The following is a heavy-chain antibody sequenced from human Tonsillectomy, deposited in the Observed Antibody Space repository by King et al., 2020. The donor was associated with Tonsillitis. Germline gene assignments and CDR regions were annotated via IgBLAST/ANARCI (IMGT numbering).Heavy chain of an antibody. V-gene: IGHV3-9*01. CDR2: ISWNSGSI. J-gene: IGHJ6*02. D-gene: IGHD2-2*01. Sequence: VQLVESGGGLVQPGRSLRLSCAASGFTFDDYAMHWVRQAPGKGLEWVSGISWNSGSIGYADSVKGRFTISRDNAKNSLYLQMNSLRAEDTALYYCAKAGHLVVPERQTYYYYYYGMDVWGHGTTVTVSS. CDR3: AKAGHLVVPERQTYYYYYYGMDV. CDR1: GFTFDDYA.